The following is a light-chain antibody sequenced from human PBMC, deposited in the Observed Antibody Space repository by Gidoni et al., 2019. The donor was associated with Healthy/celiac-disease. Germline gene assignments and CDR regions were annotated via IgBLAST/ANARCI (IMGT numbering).Light chain of an antibody. V-gene: IGKV4-1*01. CDR1: QSVGYSSNNKNY. J-gene: IGKJ2*01. Sequence: DIVMTQSPEHLAVSLGVRATINCKSSQSVGYSSNNKNYLAWYQQKPGQPPKLLIYWASTRESGVPYRFSGSGSGTDFTLTISSLQAEDVAVYYCQQYYSTPYTFGQGTKLEIK. CDR3: QQYYSTPYT. CDR2: WAS.